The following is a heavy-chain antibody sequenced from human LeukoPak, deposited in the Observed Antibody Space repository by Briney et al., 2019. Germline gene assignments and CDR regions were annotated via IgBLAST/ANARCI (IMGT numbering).Heavy chain of an antibody. D-gene: IGHD2-8*01. CDR3: AREHRRWSFDY. CDR2: INHSGST. CDR1: GGSFSGYY. J-gene: IGHJ4*02. Sequence: SETLCLTCAVYGGSFSGYYWSWVRQPPGEGREWMGEINHSGSTNYNPSLKSRVTISVDTSKNQFSLKLSSVTAADTAVYYCAREHRRWSFDYGGQGTLVTVSS. V-gene: IGHV4-34*01.